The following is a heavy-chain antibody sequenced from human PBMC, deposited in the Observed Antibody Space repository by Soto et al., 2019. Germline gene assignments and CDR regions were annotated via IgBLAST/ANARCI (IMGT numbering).Heavy chain of an antibody. V-gene: IGHV1-2*02. Sequence: GASVKVSCKASGYTFTGYYMHWVRQAPGQGLEWMGWINPNSGGTNYAQKFQGRVTMTRDTSISTAYMELSRLRSDDTAVYYCAREYGSGSYEWDYWGQGTLVTVSS. CDR2: INPNSGGT. J-gene: IGHJ4*02. D-gene: IGHD3-10*01. CDR1: GYTFTGYY. CDR3: AREYGSGSYEWDY.